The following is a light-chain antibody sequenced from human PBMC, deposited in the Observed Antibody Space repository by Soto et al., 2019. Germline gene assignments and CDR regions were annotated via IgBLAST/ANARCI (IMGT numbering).Light chain of an antibody. CDR3: QQYGSSPGT. Sequence: EIVLTQSPGTLSLSPGERATLSCRASQSFSSSYLAWYQQKPGQAPRLLIYSASSRATGIQDRFSGSGSGTDFTLTISRLEPEDFAVYYCQQYGSSPGTFGQGTKVE. V-gene: IGKV3-20*01. CDR1: QSFSSSY. CDR2: SAS. J-gene: IGKJ1*01.